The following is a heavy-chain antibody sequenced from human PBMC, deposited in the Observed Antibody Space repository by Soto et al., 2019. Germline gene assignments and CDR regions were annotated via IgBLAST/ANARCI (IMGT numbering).Heavy chain of an antibody. CDR2: IYYSGST. J-gene: IGHJ5*02. Sequence: PSETLSLTCTVSGGSISSYYWSWIRQPPGKGLEWIGYIYYSGSTNYNPSLKSRVTISVDTSKNQFSLKLSSVTAADTAVYYCARDLYQTIEADELWFERRWWFDPWGQGTLVTVSS. CDR3: ARDLYQTIEADELWFERRWWFDP. D-gene: IGHD3-10*01. V-gene: IGHV4-59*01. CDR1: GGSISSYY.